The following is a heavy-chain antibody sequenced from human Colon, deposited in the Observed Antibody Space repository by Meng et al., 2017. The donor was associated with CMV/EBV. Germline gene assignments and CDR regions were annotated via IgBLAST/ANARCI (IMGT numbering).Heavy chain of an antibody. CDR1: GFPFSNYE. CDR3: ARGQCTGSSCYLTLYYYAMDV. J-gene: IGHJ6*02. Sequence: GGSLRLSCAASGFPFSNYEMNWVRQAPGKGLEWLSFISTSGSTTYYAESVKGRFSVSRDNAKNSLSLQMNSLTAEDTAVYYCARGQCTGSSCYLTLYYYAMDVWGQGTTVTVSS. CDR2: ISTSGSTT. V-gene: IGHV3-48*03. D-gene: IGHD2-15*01.